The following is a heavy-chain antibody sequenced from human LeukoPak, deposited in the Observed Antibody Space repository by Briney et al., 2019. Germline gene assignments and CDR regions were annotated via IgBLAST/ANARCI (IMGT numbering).Heavy chain of an antibody. J-gene: IGHJ5*02. CDR2: FDPSDSYT. V-gene: IGHV5-10-1*01. CDR3: ARHLDCSSTSCYEGRRDNWFDP. Sequence: GESLKISCNVSGYSFTSYCISWVRQMPGKGREWMGRFDPSDSYTNYSPSFQGHVTISADKSISTAYLQWSSLKASDTAMYYCARHLDCSSTSCYEGRRDNWFDPWGQGTLVTVSS. D-gene: IGHD2-2*01. CDR1: GYSFTSYC.